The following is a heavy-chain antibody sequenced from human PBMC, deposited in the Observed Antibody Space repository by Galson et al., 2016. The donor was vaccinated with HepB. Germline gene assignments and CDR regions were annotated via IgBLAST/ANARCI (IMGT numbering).Heavy chain of an antibody. V-gene: IGHV3-53*01. D-gene: IGHD3-10*01. CDR1: GFTVKNNY. Sequence: SLRLPCAASGFTVKNNYMNWVRQVPGKGLEWVSVIYSGGATDYADSVEGRFTISRDNSQNTLFLQMNGLRAEDTAVYYCARQPDYGSGSSYPYYFDYWGQGTLVTVSS. CDR3: ARQPDYGSGSSYPYYFDY. CDR2: IYSGGAT. J-gene: IGHJ4*02.